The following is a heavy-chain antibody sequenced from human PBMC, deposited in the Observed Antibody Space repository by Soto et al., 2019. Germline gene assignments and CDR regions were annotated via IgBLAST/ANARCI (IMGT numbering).Heavy chain of an antibody. J-gene: IGHJ6*03. D-gene: IGHD6-13*01. CDR3: ARVAAAGTDYYYYYYYMDV. V-gene: IGHV3-11*01. CDR1: GFTFRDYY. CDR2: ISSSGSTI. Sequence: QVQLVESGGGLVKPGGSLRLSCAASGFTFRDYYMSWIRQAPGKGLEWVSYISSSGSTIYYADSVKGRFTISRDNAKNSLYLQMNSLRAEDTAVYYCARVAAAGTDYYYYYYYMDVWGKGTTVTVSS.